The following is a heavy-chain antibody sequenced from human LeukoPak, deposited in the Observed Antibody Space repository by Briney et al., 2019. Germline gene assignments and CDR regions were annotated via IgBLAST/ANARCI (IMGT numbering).Heavy chain of an antibody. Sequence: KPSETLSLTCTVSGGSISSRSHYWGWIRQPPGKGLEWIGNVYYSGSTYYNPSLKSRVTTSVDTSKNQFSLKLTSVTAADTAVYYCARRSATADYWGQGTLVTVSS. CDR3: ARRSATADY. V-gene: IGHV4-39*07. D-gene: IGHD2-21*02. J-gene: IGHJ4*02. CDR2: VYYSGST. CDR1: GGSISSRSHY.